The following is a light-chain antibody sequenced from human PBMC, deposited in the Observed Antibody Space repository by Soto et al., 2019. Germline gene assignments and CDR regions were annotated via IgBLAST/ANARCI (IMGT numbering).Light chain of an antibody. CDR1: SSDVGSYNR. Sequence: QCALTQPPSVSGSPGQSVAVSCTGSSSDVGSYNRVSWYQQPPGAAPKLIIYEVNNRPSGVPDRFSGSKSGNTASLTISGLRAEDEADYYCTSFTTSTTYVFGTGTKVTVL. CDR3: TSFTTSTTYV. J-gene: IGLJ1*01. CDR2: EVN. V-gene: IGLV2-18*02.